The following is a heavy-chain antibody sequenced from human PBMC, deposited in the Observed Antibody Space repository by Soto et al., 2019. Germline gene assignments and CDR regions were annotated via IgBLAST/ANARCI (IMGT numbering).Heavy chain of an antibody. D-gene: IGHD6-6*01. J-gene: IGHJ4*02. Sequence: GASVKVSCKASGGTFSSYAISWVRQAPGQGLEWMGGIIPIFGTANYAQKFQGRVTITADESTSTAYMELSSLRSEDTAVYYCARDGIAARKGSFDYWGQGTLVTVSS. CDR1: GGTFSSYA. V-gene: IGHV1-69*13. CDR3: ARDGIAARKGSFDY. CDR2: IIPIFGTA.